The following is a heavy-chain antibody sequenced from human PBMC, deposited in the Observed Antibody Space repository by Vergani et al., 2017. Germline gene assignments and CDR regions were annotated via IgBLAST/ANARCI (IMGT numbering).Heavy chain of an antibody. D-gene: IGHD3-22*01. Sequence: VQLVESGGGLVKPGGSLRLSCAASGFTFSSYGMHWVRQAPGKGLEWVAFIRYDGSNKYYADSVKGRFTISRDNSKNTLYLQMNSLRAEDTAVYYCAKDRHYYDSSGYLFDYWGQGTLVTVSS. V-gene: IGHV3-30*02. CDR3: AKDRHYYDSSGYLFDY. CDR1: GFTFSSYG. CDR2: IRYDGSNK. J-gene: IGHJ4*02.